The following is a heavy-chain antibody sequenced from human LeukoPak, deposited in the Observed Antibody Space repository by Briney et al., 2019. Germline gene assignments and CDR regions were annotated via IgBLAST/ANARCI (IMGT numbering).Heavy chain of an antibody. CDR1: GFTFSSYS. CDR3: ARDTHPFYYYDSSGYSFDY. Sequence: PGGSLRLSCAASGFTFSSYSMNWVRQAPGKGLEWVSSISSSSSYIYYADSVKGRFTISRDNAKNSLYLQMNSLRAEDTAVYYCARDTHPFYYYDSSGYSFDYWGQGTLVTVSS. D-gene: IGHD3-22*01. V-gene: IGHV3-21*01. CDR2: ISSSSSYI. J-gene: IGHJ4*02.